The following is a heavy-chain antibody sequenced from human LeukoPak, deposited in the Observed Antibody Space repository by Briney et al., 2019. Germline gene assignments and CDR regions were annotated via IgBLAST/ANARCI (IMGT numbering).Heavy chain of an antibody. CDR2: IYYSGST. Sequence: PSETLSLTCTVSGGSISSSSYYWGWIRQPPGKGLEWIGSIYYSGSTYYNPSLKSRVTISVDTSKNQFSLKLSSVTAADTAVYYCARDPGFMVRGVTYYYYGMDVWGQGTTVTVSS. CDR3: ARDPGFMVRGVTYYYYGMDV. D-gene: IGHD3-10*01. V-gene: IGHV4-39*07. CDR1: GGSISSSSYY. J-gene: IGHJ6*02.